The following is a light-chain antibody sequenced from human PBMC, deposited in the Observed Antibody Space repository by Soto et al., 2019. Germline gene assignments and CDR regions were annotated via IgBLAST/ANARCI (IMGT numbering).Light chain of an antibody. CDR2: EAS. Sequence: DIQMTQSPSTLSASVGDRVTITCLASQSISCSLAWYQQNPGKAPKLLIYEASNLKSGVPSRFSGSGSVTEYTLTISSLQADGSASYYCQQYNGYWTVGQGTRVEIK. CDR1: QSISCS. CDR3: QQYNGYWT. J-gene: IGKJ1*01. V-gene: IGKV1-5*03.